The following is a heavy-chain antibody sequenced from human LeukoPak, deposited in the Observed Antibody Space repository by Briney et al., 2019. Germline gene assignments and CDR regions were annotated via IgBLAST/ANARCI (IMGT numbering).Heavy chain of an antibody. CDR2: ISAYNGNT. D-gene: IGHD3-10*01. V-gene: IGHV1-18*01. Sequence: ASVKVSCKASGYTFTSYGIIWVRQAPGQGLEWMGWISAYNGNTNYAQKLQGRVTMTTDTSTSTAYMELRSLRSDDTAVYYCARDLVLLWFGELSDAFDIWGQGTMVTVSS. CDR3: ARDLVLLWFGELSDAFDI. CDR1: GYTFTSYG. J-gene: IGHJ3*02.